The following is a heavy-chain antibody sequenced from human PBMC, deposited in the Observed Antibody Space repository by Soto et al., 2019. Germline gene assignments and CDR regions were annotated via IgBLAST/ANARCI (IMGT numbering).Heavy chain of an antibody. J-gene: IGHJ6*02. Sequence: ASVKVSCKASGGTFSSYTISWVRQAPGQGLEWMGRIIPILGIANYAQKFQGRVTITADESTSTAYMELSSLRSEDTAVYYCARVDFWSGPPNYYGMDVWGQGTTVTVSS. CDR1: GGTFSSYT. CDR3: ARVDFWSGPPNYYGMDV. V-gene: IGHV1-69*02. D-gene: IGHD3-3*01. CDR2: IIPILGIA.